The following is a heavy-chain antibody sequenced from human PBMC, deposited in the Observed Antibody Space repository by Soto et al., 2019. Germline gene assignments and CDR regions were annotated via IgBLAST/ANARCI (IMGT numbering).Heavy chain of an antibody. D-gene: IGHD6-13*01. J-gene: IGHJ4*02. Sequence: AGGSLRLSCAASGFTFRSYAMHWVRQAPGKGLEWVAVISYDGSNKYYADSVKGRFTISRDNSKNTLYLQMNSLRAEDTAVYYCASSPNAQYSSSWYVDYWGQGTLVTVSS. CDR3: ASSPNAQYSSSWYVDY. CDR2: ISYDGSNK. CDR1: GFTFRSYA. V-gene: IGHV3-30-3*01.